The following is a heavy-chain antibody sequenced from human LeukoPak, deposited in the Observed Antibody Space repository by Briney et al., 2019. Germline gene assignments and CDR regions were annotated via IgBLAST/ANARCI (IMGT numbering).Heavy chain of an antibody. J-gene: IGHJ1*01. CDR2: ISGSGAST. V-gene: IGHV3-23*01. CDR3: AKDCGGDCFSRKYFQH. CDR1: GFTFTTYA. Sequence: GGSLRLSCAASGFTFTTYAMTWVRRTPGKGLEWVSAISGSGASTYYADSVKGRFTISRDSSKNTVYLQMNSLRAEDTAVYYCAKDCGGDCFSRKYFQHWGQGTLVTVSS. D-gene: IGHD2-21*01.